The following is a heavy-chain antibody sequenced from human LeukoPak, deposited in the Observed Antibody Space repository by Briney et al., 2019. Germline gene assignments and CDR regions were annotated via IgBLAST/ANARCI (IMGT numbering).Heavy chain of an antibody. CDR1: GFTFSSYA. D-gene: IGHD6-13*01. Sequence: GGSLRLSCAASGFTFSSYAMSWVRQAPGKGLEWVSAISGSGGSTYYADSVKGRFTISRDNSKNTLYLQMNSLRAEDTAVYYCAKDGAYSSSWWNWLDPWGQGTLVTVSS. CDR2: ISGSGGST. CDR3: AKDGAYSSSWWNWLDP. J-gene: IGHJ5*02. V-gene: IGHV3-23*01.